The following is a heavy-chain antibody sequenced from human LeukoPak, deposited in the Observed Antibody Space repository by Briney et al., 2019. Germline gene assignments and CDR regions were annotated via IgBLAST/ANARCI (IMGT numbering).Heavy chain of an antibody. Sequence: ASVKASCKASGYTFTSYYMHWVRQAPGQGLEWMGIINPSGGSTSYAQKFQGRVTMTRDMSTSTVYMELSSLRSEDTAVYYCARDYYDSSGYSSSTRFDPWGQGTLVTVSS. CDR3: ARDYYDSSGYSSSTRFDP. J-gene: IGHJ5*02. V-gene: IGHV1-46*01. D-gene: IGHD3-22*01. CDR2: INPSGGST. CDR1: GYTFTSYY.